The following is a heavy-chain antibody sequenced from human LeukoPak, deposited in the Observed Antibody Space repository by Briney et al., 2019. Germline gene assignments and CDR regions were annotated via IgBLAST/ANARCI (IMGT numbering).Heavy chain of an antibody. Sequence: ASVKVSCKASGYTFTSCGISWVRQAPGQGLEWMGWISAYNGNTNYAQKLQGRVTMTTDTSTSTAYMELRSLRSDDTAVYYCARPQQLGDAFDIWGQGTMVTVSS. V-gene: IGHV1-18*01. D-gene: IGHD6-13*01. J-gene: IGHJ3*02. CDR3: ARPQQLGDAFDI. CDR2: ISAYNGNT. CDR1: GYTFTSCG.